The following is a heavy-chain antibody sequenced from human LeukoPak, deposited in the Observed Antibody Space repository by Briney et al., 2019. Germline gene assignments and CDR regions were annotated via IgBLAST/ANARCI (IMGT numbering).Heavy chain of an antibody. Sequence: SGGSLRLSCAASGFSFDDYGLTWVRQAPGKGLEWVSGINWNGDSTDYADSVKGRFTISRGNAKNSLYLQMNSLRAEDTALYYCARDLRVVITGSFDSWGQGTLVTVSS. CDR3: ARDLRVVITGSFDS. J-gene: IGHJ4*02. CDR2: INWNGDST. CDR1: GFSFDDYG. V-gene: IGHV3-20*04. D-gene: IGHD3-22*01.